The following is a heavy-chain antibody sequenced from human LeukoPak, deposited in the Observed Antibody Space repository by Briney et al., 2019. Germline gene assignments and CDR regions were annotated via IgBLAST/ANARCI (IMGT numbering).Heavy chain of an antibody. J-gene: IGHJ2*01. D-gene: IGHD3-9*01. CDR1: GFTFSSYS. V-gene: IGHV3-48*01. CDR3: ARDFAGWGYFDL. CDR2: ISTGSSTI. Sequence: GGSLRLSCAASGFTFSSYSMNWVRRAPGKGLEWVSHISTGSSTIYYADSVKGRFTISRDNAKNSLYLQMNSLRAEDTAVYYCARDFAGWGYFDLWGRGTQVAVSS.